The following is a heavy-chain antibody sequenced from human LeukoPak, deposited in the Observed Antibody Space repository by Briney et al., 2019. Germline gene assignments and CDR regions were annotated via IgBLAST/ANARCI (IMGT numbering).Heavy chain of an antibody. CDR3: ARDGYYYDSSGYYHFHWFDP. Sequence: SETLSLTCTVSGGSISSYYWSWIRQPPGKGLEWIGYIYYSGSTNYNPSLKSRVTISVDTSKNQFSLKLSSVTAADTAVYYCARDGYYYDSSGYYHFHWFDPWGQGTLVTVSS. J-gene: IGHJ5*02. CDR1: GGSISSYY. V-gene: IGHV4-59*01. D-gene: IGHD3-22*01. CDR2: IYYSGST.